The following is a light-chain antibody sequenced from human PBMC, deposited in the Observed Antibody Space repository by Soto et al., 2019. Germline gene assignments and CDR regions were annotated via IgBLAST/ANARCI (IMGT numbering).Light chain of an antibody. CDR1: RQVTSF. Sequence: IVLAPSPAPPSLTPGERATLSCRAARQVTSFFAWYQRKQGQAPSLLIYDPSKSFAGIPARFSGSGSGTNFTLTISSLEPPDYAAYFCRQRSNRSSAFGQGTKVDIK. CDR2: DPS. V-gene: IGKV3-11*01. CDR3: RQRSNRSSA. J-gene: IGKJ1*01.